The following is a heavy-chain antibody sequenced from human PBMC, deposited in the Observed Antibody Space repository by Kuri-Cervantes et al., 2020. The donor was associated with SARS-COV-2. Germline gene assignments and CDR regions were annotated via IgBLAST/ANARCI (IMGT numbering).Heavy chain of an antibody. CDR1: GFAFSGSA. J-gene: IGHJ6*02. D-gene: IGHD3-10*01. Sequence: GGSLRLSCEASGFAFSGSAMHWVRQAPGKGLEWVALISSDGSIRHYGDSVKGRFIISSEDSRNTLYLQMNSLRVEDTAVYYCARAGSGNYYIPFYYFGLDVWGQGITVTVSS. V-gene: IGHV3-30*03. CDR3: ARAGSGNYYIPFYYFGLDV. CDR2: ISSDGSIR.